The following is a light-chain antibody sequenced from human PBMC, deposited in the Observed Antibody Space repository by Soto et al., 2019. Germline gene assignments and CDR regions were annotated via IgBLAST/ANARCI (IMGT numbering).Light chain of an antibody. CDR2: EVS. J-gene: IGLJ1*01. Sequence: SVLTQPPSASGSPGQSVTISCTGTSSDVGGYNFVSWYQQHPGKAPKLMIYEVSKRPSGVPDRFSGSKSGNTASLTVSGLQAEDETDYYCSSNAGSNNRYVFGTGTKVTVL. V-gene: IGLV2-8*01. CDR3: SSNAGSNNRYV. CDR1: SSDVGGYNF.